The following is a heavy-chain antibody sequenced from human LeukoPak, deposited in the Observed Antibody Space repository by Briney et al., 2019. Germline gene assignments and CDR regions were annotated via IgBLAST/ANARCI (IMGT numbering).Heavy chain of an antibody. D-gene: IGHD2-15*01. Sequence: GGSLRLSCAASGYTFINYGMHWVRQAPGKGLEWVAVMSYDGSKVFYGDFVKGRFTISRDDSKDTVYLQMNSLRVEDRAVYYCAKDDAGLPDYWGQGTLATVSS. CDR3: AKDDAGLPDY. CDR2: MSYDGSKV. V-gene: IGHV3-30*18. CDR1: GYTFINYG. J-gene: IGHJ4*02.